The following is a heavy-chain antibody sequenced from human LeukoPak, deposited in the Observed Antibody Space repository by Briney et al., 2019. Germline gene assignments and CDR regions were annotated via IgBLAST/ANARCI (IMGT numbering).Heavy chain of an antibody. Sequence: PGGSLRLSCAASGFTFSRYAMHWVRQAPGKGLEWVAVISYDGSDKYYADSVKGRFTISRDNSKNTLYLQMNSLRAEDTAVYYCASQYYYDSSGYHRAFDIWGQGTMVTVSS. CDR2: ISYDGSDK. D-gene: IGHD3-22*01. CDR1: GFTFSRYA. J-gene: IGHJ3*02. V-gene: IGHV3-30-3*01. CDR3: ASQYYYDSSGYHRAFDI.